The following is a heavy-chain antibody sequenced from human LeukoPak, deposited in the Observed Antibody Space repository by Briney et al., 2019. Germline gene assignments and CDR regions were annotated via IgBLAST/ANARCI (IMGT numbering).Heavy chain of an antibody. D-gene: IGHD1-20*01. J-gene: IGHJ4*02. CDR2: ISGSGGNT. Sequence: PGGSLRLSCAASGFTFSRYAVNWVRQAPGKGLEWVSVISGSGGNTYYADSVKGRFTISRDNSKNTLYLQMNSLRAEDTAVYYCARRRYNWNAIDYWGQGTLVTVSS. CDR1: GFTFSRYA. V-gene: IGHV3-23*01. CDR3: ARRRYNWNAIDY.